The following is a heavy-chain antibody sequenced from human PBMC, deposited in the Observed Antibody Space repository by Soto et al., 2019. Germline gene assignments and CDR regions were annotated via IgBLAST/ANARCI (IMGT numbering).Heavy chain of an antibody. Sequence: QEQLVESGGGVVQPGRSLRLSCAASGCTLSSFGIHWVRQAPGKGLEWVAVIRHDGSQTNYVDSVKGRFTISRDNSRNTVFLQMDSLRAEDTAVYRCARDFITGATYSGPSYYHMDVWGRGTTVTVSS. D-gene: IGHD1-20*01. V-gene: IGHV3-33*01. CDR1: GCTLSSFG. J-gene: IGHJ6*01. CDR2: IRHDGSQT. CDR3: ARDFITGATYSGPSYYHMDV.